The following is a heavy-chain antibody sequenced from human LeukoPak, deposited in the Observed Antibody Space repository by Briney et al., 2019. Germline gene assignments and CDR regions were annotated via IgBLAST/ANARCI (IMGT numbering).Heavy chain of an antibody. V-gene: IGHV7-4-1*02. CDR1: GYTFTSYA. Sequence: ASVTVSCKASGYTFTSYAMNWVRQAPGQGLEWMGWINTNTGNPTYAQGFTGRFVFSLDTSVSTAYLQISSLKAEDTAVYYCARDSGFGEFEIVVLDYWGQGTLVTVSS. CDR2: INTNTGNP. CDR3: ARDSGFGEFEIVVLDY. J-gene: IGHJ4*02. D-gene: IGHD3-10*01.